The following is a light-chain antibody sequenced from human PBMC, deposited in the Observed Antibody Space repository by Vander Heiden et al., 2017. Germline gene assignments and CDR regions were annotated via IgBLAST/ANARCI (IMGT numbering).Light chain of an antibody. CDR1: SSDVGGYNY. CDR3: SSYKSSSTLWV. V-gene: IGLV2-14*03. J-gene: IGLJ1*01. Sequence: QSALTQPASVSGSPGQSITISCTGTSSDVGGYNYVSWYQQHPGKAPKLRIEDVSDRPSGVSNRFSGSKSGNTAYLTISGLQAEDEADDYCSSYKSSSTLWVFGTGTKVTVL. CDR2: DVS.